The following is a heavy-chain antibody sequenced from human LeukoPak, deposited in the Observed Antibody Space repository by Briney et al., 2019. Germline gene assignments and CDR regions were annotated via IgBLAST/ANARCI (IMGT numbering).Heavy chain of an antibody. CDR3: ARGNYGTIFGVVIQYNWFDP. D-gene: IGHD3-3*01. Sequence: GASVKVSCKASGYTFTGYYMHWVRQAPGQGLEWMGWINPNSGGTNYAQKFQGRVTMTRDTSIRTAYMELSRLRSDDTAVYYCARGNYGTIFGVVIQYNWFDPWGQGTLVTVSS. J-gene: IGHJ5*02. V-gene: IGHV1-2*02. CDR1: GYTFTGYY. CDR2: INPNSGGT.